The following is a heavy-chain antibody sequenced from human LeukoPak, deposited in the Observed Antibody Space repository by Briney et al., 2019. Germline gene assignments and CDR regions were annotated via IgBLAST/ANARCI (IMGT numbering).Heavy chain of an antibody. Sequence: SVKVSCKASGGTFSSYAISWVQQAPGQGLEWMGGIIPIFGTANYAQKFQGRVTITADESTSTAYMELSSLRSEDTAVYYCASPGADYYYGMDVWGKGTTVTVSS. CDR3: ASPGADYYYGMDV. J-gene: IGHJ6*04. V-gene: IGHV1-69*01. CDR2: IIPIFGTA. CDR1: GGTFSSYA.